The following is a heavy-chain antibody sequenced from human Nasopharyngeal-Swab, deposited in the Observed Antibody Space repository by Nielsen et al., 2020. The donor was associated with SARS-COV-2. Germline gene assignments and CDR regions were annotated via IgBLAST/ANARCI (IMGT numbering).Heavy chain of an antibody. D-gene: IGHD5-12*01. CDR2: IYNSAST. J-gene: IGHJ5*02. CDR1: GGSFSGYY. CDR3: AKIEWQSVRWFDR. Sequence: SETLSLTCAVYGGSFSGYYWSWIRQPPGKGLEWIAYIYNSASTSYNPSLKSRLTVSVDTSKNQLSLKLNSVTAADTAVYYCAKIEWQSVRWFDRWGQGTLVTVSS. V-gene: IGHV4-59*08.